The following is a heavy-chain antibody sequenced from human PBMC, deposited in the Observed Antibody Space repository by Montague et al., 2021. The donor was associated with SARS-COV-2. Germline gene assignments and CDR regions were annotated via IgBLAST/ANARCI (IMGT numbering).Heavy chain of an antibody. Sequence: SETLSLTCTVSRDSISSHNYFWAWIRQPPGKGLEWIGSVDYSGLTFYNPSLESRVTISVDTPKNQFSLTVASVTAADTAIYYCASDFKNSYAMDVWGQGTTVIVSS. CDR1: RDSISSHNYF. CDR3: ASDFKNSYAMDV. CDR2: VDYSGLT. J-gene: IGHJ6*02. V-gene: IGHV4-39*07.